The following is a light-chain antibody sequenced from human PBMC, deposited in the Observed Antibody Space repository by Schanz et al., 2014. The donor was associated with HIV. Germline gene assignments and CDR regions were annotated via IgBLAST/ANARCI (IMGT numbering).Light chain of an antibody. CDR1: NSNIRSNA. CDR2: NSY. Sequence: QSVLSQPPSASGTPGQRVTISCSVSNSNIRSNAVNWYQHLPGTAPKLLIYNSYHRPSGVPDRFSGSDSGTSASLAISGLQSEDETDYYCAGWDDSLNAWVFGGGTKPPS. V-gene: IGLV1-44*01. CDR3: AGWDDSLNAWV. J-gene: IGLJ3*02.